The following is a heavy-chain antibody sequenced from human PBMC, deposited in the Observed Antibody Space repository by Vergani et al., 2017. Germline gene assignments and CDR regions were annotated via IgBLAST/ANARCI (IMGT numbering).Heavy chain of an antibody. CDR1: GFTFRSYG. V-gene: IGHV3-30*18. J-gene: IGHJ4*02. CDR3: AKDAQMGAAVYYFDY. D-gene: IGHD6-13*01. CDR2: ISFDGSNK. Sequence: QVQLMDFGGGVVQPGRPLRLSCVASGFTFRSYGMHWVRQAPGKGLEWVAVISFDGSNKNYVDSVKGRFTISRDDSKNTLYLQMNSLRAEDTAVYYCAKDAQMGAAVYYFDYWGQGTLVTVSS.